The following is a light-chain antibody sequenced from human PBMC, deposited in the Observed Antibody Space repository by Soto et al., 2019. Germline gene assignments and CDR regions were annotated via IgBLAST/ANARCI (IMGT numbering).Light chain of an antibody. V-gene: IGKV3-15*01. CDR3: HQYNNWPRT. CDR2: GVS. J-gene: IGKJ1*01. CDR1: QSVSSN. Sequence: EVAVTQSPATLSVSPGERVTLSCRASQSVSSNLAWYQQKPGRAPRLLIYGVSTRATGIPARFSGSGSGTEFTLTISSLQSEDFAVYYCHQYNNWPRTFGRGTKVEIK.